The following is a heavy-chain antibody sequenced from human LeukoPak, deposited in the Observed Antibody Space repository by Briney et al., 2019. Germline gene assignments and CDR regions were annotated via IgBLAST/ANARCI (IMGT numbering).Heavy chain of an antibody. V-gene: IGHV3-15*01. D-gene: IGHD2-15*01. J-gene: IGHJ4*02. CDR1: GFTFSNAW. CDR3: TTDRGYFNPQSKYYFDY. Sequence: NPGGSLRLSCAASGFTFSNAWMSWVRQAPGKGLEWVGRIKSKTDGGTTDYAAPVKGRFTISRDDSKNTLYLQMNSLKTEDTAVYYCTTDRGYFNPQSKYYFDYWGQGTLVTVSS. CDR2: IKSKTDGGTT.